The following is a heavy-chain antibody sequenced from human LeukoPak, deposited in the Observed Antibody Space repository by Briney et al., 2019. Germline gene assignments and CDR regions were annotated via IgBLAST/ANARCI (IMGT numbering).Heavy chain of an antibody. CDR1: GFTFSSYT. Sequence: QPGGSLRLSCAASGFTFSSYTMSWVRQAPWKGLEWVSAISGSGGSTYYANSVKGRFTISRDNSKNTLYLQMNSLRAEDTAVYYCAKDVNDSSSRRSFDYWGQGTLVTVSS. V-gene: IGHV3-23*01. CDR2: ISGSGGST. CDR3: AKDVNDSSSRRSFDY. D-gene: IGHD6-13*01. J-gene: IGHJ4*02.